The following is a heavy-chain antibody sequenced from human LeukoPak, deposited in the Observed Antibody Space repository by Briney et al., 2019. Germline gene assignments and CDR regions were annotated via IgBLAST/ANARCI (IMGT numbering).Heavy chain of an antibody. CDR2: IEKDGSEK. V-gene: IGHV3-7*01. Sequence: GGSLRLSCAASGFTFSNYWMSWVRQAPGKGLEWVANIEKDGSEKYYVDSVKGRFTISRDNAKNSLYVQMNSLRAEDTAVYYCAGWPIFSDAFHIWGQGTMVTVSS. D-gene: IGHD2-15*01. J-gene: IGHJ3*02. CDR1: GFTFSNYW. CDR3: AGWPIFSDAFHI.